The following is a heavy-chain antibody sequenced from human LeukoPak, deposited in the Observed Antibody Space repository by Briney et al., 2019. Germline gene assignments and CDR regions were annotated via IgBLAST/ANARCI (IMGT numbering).Heavy chain of an antibody. CDR2: IYINAGTT. D-gene: IGHD5-24*01. Sequence: GGSLRLSCAASGFIVSSNHMNWVRQTRGKGLEWVSIIYINAGTTHYADSVKGRFIISRDNSENTVYLQMNNLRADDSAVYYCARDGSNFYFDYWGQGALVTVSS. J-gene: IGHJ4*02. V-gene: IGHV3-66*01. CDR3: ARDGSNFYFDY. CDR1: GFIVSSNH.